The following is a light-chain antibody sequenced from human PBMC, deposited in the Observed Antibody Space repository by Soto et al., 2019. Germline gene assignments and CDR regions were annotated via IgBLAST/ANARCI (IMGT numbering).Light chain of an antibody. CDR3: SSYTTTTTSCV. CDR2: DVT. CDR1: SRDVGGYNY. V-gene: IGLV2-14*03. J-gene: IGLJ1*01. Sequence: QCVLTQPASVSGFLGQSITISCTGTSRDVGGYNYVSWYQQFPGQAPNLIIYDVTNRPSGVSSRFSGSKSGNRASLTISGLQAEDEAYYYCSSYTTTTTSCVFGTGTKVTVL.